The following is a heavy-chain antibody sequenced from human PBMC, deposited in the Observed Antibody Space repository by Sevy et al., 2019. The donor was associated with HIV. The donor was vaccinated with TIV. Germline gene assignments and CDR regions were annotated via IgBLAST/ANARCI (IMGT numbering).Heavy chain of an antibody. V-gene: IGHV3-7*01. Sequence: GGSLRLSCAASGFTFSSYWMSWVRQAPGKGLEWVANIKQDGSEKYYVDSVKGRFTISRDNGKNSLYLQMNSLRAEDTAVYYCARGPVVVVAAHPAFDIWGQGTMVTVSS. CDR3: ARGPVVVVAAHPAFDI. CDR1: GFTFSSYW. J-gene: IGHJ3*02. CDR2: IKQDGSEK. D-gene: IGHD2-15*01.